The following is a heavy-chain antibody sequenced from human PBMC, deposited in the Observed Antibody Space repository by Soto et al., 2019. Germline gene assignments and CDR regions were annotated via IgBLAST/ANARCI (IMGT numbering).Heavy chain of an antibody. Sequence: GGSMSLSCAASGFIFRDYDKSWIRQAPGKGLEWISYISSSDNIIYYADSVKGRFTISRDNAKNSLYLQMNSLRAEYTAFYYCARVMGELSLPGSLDFDLWCQGPLVSVSS. D-gene: IGHD3-16*01. CDR2: ISSSDNII. J-gene: IGHJ4*02. CDR1: GFIFRDYD. V-gene: IGHV3-11*01. CDR3: ARVMGELSLPGSLDFDL.